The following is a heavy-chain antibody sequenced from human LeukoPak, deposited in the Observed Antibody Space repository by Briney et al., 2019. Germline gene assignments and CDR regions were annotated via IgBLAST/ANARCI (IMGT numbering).Heavy chain of an antibody. Sequence: GGSLKLSCTASGFSFSDSAVHWVRQAPGKGLEWVSSISSSSSYIYYADSVKGRFTISRDNAKNSLYLQMNSLRAEDTAVYYCARAQAITMVRGVDYWGQGTLVTVSS. CDR3: ARAQAITMVRGVDY. J-gene: IGHJ4*02. D-gene: IGHD3-10*01. CDR1: GFSFSDSA. CDR2: ISSSSSYI. V-gene: IGHV3-21*01.